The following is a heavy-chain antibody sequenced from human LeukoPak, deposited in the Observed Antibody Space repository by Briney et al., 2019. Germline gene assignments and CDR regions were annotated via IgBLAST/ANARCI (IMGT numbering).Heavy chain of an antibody. CDR3: ARLPYPYDFWSGYSDY. D-gene: IGHD3-3*01. CDR1: GFTFSSYS. CDR2: ISSSSSTI. J-gene: IGHJ4*02. V-gene: IGHV3-48*04. Sequence: GGSLRLSCAASGFTFSSYSMNWVRQAPGKGLEWVSYISSSSSTIYYADSVKGRFTISRDNAKNSLYLQMNSLRAEDTAVYYCARLPYPYDFWSGYSDYWGQGTLATVSS.